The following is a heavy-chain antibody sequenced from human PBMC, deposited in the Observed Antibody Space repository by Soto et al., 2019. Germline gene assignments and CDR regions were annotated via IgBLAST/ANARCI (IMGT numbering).Heavy chain of an antibody. J-gene: IGHJ4*02. V-gene: IGHV3-30*18. D-gene: IGHD3-3*01. CDR1: GFTFSSYG. CDR3: AKDRRFLEWLLFIYIDY. CDR2: ISYDGSNK. Sequence: GGSLRLSCAASGFTFSSYGMHWVRQAPGKGLEWVAVISYDGSNKYYADSVKGRFTISRDNSKNTLYLQMNSLRAEDTAVYYCAKDRRFLEWLLFIYIDYWGQGT.